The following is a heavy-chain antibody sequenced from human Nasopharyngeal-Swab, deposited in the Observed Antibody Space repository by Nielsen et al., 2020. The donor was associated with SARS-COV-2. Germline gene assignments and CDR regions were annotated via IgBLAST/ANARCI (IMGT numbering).Heavy chain of an antibody. V-gene: IGHV3-23*01. CDR1: GFTFSSYA. J-gene: IGHJ4*02. Sequence: GESLKISCAASGFTFSSYAMNWVRQAPGKGLEWVSAISGSGGSTYYADSVKGRFTISRDNAKNSLYLQMNSLRAEDTAVYYCARGAELGTTGTTGGEDYWGQGTLVTVSS. CDR3: ARGAELGTTGTTGGEDY. CDR2: ISGSGGST. D-gene: IGHD1-1*01.